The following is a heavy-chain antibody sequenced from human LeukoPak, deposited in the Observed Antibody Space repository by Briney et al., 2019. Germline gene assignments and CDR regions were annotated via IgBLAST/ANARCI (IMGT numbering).Heavy chain of an antibody. D-gene: IGHD2-2*01. J-gene: IGHJ5*02. Sequence: GRSLRLSCAASGFTFDDYAMHWVRQAPGKGLEWGSGISWNSGSIGYADSVKGRFTISRDNAKNSLYLQMNSLRAEDTALYYCAKGVVPAATGRLNWFDPWGQGTLVTVSS. V-gene: IGHV3-9*01. CDR2: ISWNSGSI. CDR1: GFTFDDYA. CDR3: AKGVVPAATGRLNWFDP.